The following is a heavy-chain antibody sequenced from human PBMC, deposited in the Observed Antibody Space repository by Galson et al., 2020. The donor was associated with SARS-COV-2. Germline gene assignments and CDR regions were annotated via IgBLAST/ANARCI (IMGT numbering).Heavy chain of an antibody. V-gene: IGHV4-59*08. J-gene: IGHJ5*02. Sequence: ETSETLSLTCTVSGASLDDYYWTWIRQSPQKGLEWIGYVFYIGTTNSNPSLKSRVTMSLNTSKNQFSLRLSSVTAADTAVYYCAGATYSSGWYNWFDPWAREPWSPSPQ. CDR2: VFYIGTT. D-gene: IGHD6-19*01. CDR1: GASLDDYY. CDR3: AGATYSSGWYNWFDP.